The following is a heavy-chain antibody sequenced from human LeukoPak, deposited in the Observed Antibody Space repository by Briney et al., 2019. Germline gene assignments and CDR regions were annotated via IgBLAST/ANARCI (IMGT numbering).Heavy chain of an antibody. CDR3: ARGPLGSGTMDV. Sequence: SETLSLTCTVSGGSISSGGYYWSWIRQHPGKGLEWIGYIYYSGSTYYNPSLKSRVTISVDTSKNQFSLKLSSMTAADTAVYYCARGPLGSGTMDVWGKGTTVTVSS. CDR2: IYYSGST. J-gene: IGHJ6*03. V-gene: IGHV4-31*03. CDR1: GGSISSGGYY. D-gene: IGHD3-10*01.